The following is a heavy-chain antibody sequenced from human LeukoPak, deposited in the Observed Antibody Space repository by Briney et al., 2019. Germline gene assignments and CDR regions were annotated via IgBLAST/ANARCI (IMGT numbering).Heavy chain of an antibody. CDR2: INWNGGST. CDR3: ARDWFTRLGELSPDRAFDY. CDR1: GFTVSSNS. Sequence: GGSLRLSCTVSGFTVSSNSMSWVRQAPGKGLEWVSGINWNGGSTGYVDSVKGRFTISRDNAKNSLYLQMNSLRAEDTALYYCARDWFTRLGELSPDRAFDYWGQGTLVTVSS. J-gene: IGHJ4*02. V-gene: IGHV3-20*04. D-gene: IGHD3-16*02.